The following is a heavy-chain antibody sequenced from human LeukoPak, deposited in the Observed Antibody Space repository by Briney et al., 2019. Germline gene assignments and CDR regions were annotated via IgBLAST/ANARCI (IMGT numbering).Heavy chain of an antibody. V-gene: IGHV4-34*01. Sequence: SETLSLTCAVYGGSFSGYYWSWIRQPPGKGLEWIGEVNHSGSTNCNPSLKSRVTISVDTSKNQFSLKLSSVTAADTAVYYCARGVRYYYDSSGYFLDYWGQEPWSPSPQ. J-gene: IGHJ4*01. CDR3: ARGVRYYYDSSGYFLDY. D-gene: IGHD3-22*01. CDR2: VNHSGST. CDR1: GGSFSGYY.